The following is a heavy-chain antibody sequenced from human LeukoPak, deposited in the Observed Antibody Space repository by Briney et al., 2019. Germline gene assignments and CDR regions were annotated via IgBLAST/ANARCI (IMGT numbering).Heavy chain of an antibody. CDR2: ISSSSSYI. CDR1: GFTFSSYS. V-gene: IGHV3-21*01. Sequence: GGSLRLSCAASGFTFSSYSMNWVRQAPGKGLEWVSSISSSSSYIYYADSVKGRFTISRDNAKNSLYLQMNSLRAEDTAVYYCASASGIAAAGEGYWGQGTLVTVSS. CDR3: ASASGIAAAGEGY. J-gene: IGHJ4*02. D-gene: IGHD6-13*01.